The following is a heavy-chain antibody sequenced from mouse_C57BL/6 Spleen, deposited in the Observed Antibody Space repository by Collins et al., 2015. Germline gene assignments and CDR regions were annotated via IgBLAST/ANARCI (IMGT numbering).Heavy chain of an antibody. J-gene: IGHJ2*01. CDR2: INTHSGVP. CDR1: GYTFTTYG. Sequence: QIQLVQSGPELKKPGETVKISCKASGYTFTTYGMSWVKQAPGKGLKWMGWINTHSGVPTYADDFKGRFAFSLETSASTAYLQINNLKNEDTATYFCARQLRLHYFDYWGQGTTLTVSS. V-gene: IGHV9-3*01. D-gene: IGHD3-2*02. CDR3: ARQLRLHYFDY.